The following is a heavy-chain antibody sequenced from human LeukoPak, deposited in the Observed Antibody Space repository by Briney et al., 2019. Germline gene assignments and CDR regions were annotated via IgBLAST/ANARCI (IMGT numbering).Heavy chain of an antibody. CDR1: GFTFSSYA. D-gene: IGHD6-6*01. CDR2: ISGSGGGT. J-gene: IGHJ6*02. CDR3: ASSSSSEVYYYGMDV. Sequence: GGSLRLSCAASGFTFSSYAMSWVRQAPGKGLEWVSAISGSGGGTYYADSVKGRFTISRDNSKNTLYLQMNSLRAEDTAVYYCASSSSSEVYYYGMDVWGQGTTVTVSS. V-gene: IGHV3-23*01.